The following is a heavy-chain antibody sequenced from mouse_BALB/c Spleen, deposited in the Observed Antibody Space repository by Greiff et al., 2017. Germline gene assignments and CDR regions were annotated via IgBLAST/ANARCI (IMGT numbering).Heavy chain of an antibody. CDR1: GYTFTSYT. CDR3: AREVREAWFAY. D-gene: IGHD2-14*01. CDR2: INPSSGYT. J-gene: IGHJ3*01. V-gene: IGHV1-4*02. Sequence: QVQLQQSAAELARPGASVKMSCKASGYTFTSYTMHWVKQRPGQGLEWIGYINPSSGYTEYNQKFKDKTTLTADKSSSTAYMQLSSLTSEDSAVYYCAREVREAWFAYWGQGTLVTVSA.